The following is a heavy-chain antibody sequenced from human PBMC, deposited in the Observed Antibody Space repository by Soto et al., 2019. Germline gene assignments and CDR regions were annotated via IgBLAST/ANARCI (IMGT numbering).Heavy chain of an antibody. Sequence: EVQLLESGGGLVQPGGSLRLSCAASGFTFSSYAMSWVRQAPGKGLEWVSAISGSGGSTYYADSVKGRFTISRDNSKNTLYLQMNILRAEDTAVYYCAKVSSFSLEWLLLDYWGQGTLVTVSS. D-gene: IGHD3-3*01. CDR2: ISGSGGST. CDR3: AKVSSFSLEWLLLDY. J-gene: IGHJ4*02. V-gene: IGHV3-23*01. CDR1: GFTFSSYA.